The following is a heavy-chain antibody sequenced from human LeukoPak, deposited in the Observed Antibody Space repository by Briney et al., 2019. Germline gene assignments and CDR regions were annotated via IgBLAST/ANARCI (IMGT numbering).Heavy chain of an antibody. Sequence: SETLSLTCAVSGYSISSGYYWGWIRQPPGKGLEWIGSIYHSGSTYYNPSLKSRVTISVDTSKNQFSLKLGSVTAADTAVYYCARDKDYYYMDVWGKGTTVTVSS. V-gene: IGHV4-38-2*02. CDR3: ARDKDYYYMDV. CDR2: IYHSGST. J-gene: IGHJ6*03. CDR1: GYSISSGYY.